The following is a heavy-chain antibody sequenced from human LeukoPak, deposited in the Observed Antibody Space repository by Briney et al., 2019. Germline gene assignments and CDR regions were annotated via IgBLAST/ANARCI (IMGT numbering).Heavy chain of an antibody. Sequence: SETLSLTCTVCGDSISLYYWSWIRQHPGKGLEWIGYIYYNGSTNYNPSLKSRVTISVDTSKNQFSLMLNSVTAADTAIYYCARSNWGVALVLLWGQGTLVTASS. CDR3: ARSNWGVALVLL. D-gene: IGHD7-27*01. J-gene: IGHJ4*02. CDR2: IYYNGST. V-gene: IGHV4-59*01. CDR1: GDSISLYY.